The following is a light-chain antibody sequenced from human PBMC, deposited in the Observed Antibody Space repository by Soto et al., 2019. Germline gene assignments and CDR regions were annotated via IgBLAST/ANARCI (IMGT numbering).Light chain of an antibody. CDR2: DAS. CDR3: QRYDSPPPT. J-gene: IGKJ5*01. CDR1: HDIKDF. V-gene: IGKV1-33*01. Sequence: DIQMTQSPSSLSASVGDRVTITCQASHDIKDFLNWFQEKPGKAPKLLIYDASNLQTGVPSRFSGRGSGTHFTFTISSLQPEDIATYYCQRYDSPPPTFGQGTRLDIK.